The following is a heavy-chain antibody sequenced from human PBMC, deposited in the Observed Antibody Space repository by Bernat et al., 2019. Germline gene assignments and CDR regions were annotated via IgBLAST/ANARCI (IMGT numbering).Heavy chain of an antibody. Sequence: EVQLVESGGGLVQPGGSLRLSCAASGFTFSSYSMNWVRQAPGKGLEWVSYISSSSSTIYYADSVKGRFTISRDNAKNSLYLQMNSLRAEDTAVYYCARAPMVRGVIMPFDYWGQGTLVTVSS. CDR2: ISSSSSTI. J-gene: IGHJ4*02. D-gene: IGHD3-10*01. CDR3: ARAPMVRGVIMPFDY. CDR1: GFTFSSYS. V-gene: IGHV3-48*01.